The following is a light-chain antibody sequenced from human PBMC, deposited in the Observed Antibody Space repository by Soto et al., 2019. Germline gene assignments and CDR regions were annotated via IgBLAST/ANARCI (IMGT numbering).Light chain of an antibody. CDR3: QQYTDSRT. J-gene: IGKJ1*01. CDR2: VVS. CDR1: QSISSSY. Sequence: EIVLTQSPGTLSLSPGERATLSCRASQSISSSYFAWYQQKPGQAPRLLVYVVSSRATDVPDRFSGSGSGTDFTLTISRLEPEDFAVYYCQQYTDSRTFGQGTKVEIK. V-gene: IGKV3-20*01.